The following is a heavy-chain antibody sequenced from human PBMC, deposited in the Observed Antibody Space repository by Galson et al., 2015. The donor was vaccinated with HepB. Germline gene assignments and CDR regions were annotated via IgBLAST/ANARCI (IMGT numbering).Heavy chain of an antibody. CDR3: ARDVNWGDFDS. J-gene: IGHJ4*02. CDR1: GFTFSNYA. V-gene: IGHV3-48*01. Sequence: SLRLSCAASGFTFSNYAMSWVRQAPGKGLEWVSYISSGSVVYQADSVKGRFTVSRDNVENLLYLQMNSLRAEDTAVYYCARDVNWGDFDSWGQGALVTVSS. D-gene: IGHD7-27*01. CDR2: ISSGSVV.